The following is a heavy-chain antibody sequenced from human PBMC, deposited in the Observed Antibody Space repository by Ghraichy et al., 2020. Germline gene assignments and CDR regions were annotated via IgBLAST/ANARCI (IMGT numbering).Heavy chain of an antibody. CDR1: GGSFSGYY. CDR3: YAWQQLSYPHQIDY. J-gene: IGHJ4*02. CDR2: INHSGST. V-gene: IGHV4-34*01. Sequence: SETLSLTCAVYGGSFSGYYWSWIRQPPGKRLEWIGEINHSGSTNYNPSLKSRVTISVDTSKNQFSLKLSSVTAADTAVYYCYAWQQLSYPHQIDYWGQGTLVTVSS. D-gene: IGHD3-3*01.